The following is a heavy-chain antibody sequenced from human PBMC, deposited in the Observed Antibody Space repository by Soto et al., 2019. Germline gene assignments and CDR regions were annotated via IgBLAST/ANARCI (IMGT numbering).Heavy chain of an antibody. D-gene: IGHD2-2*01. CDR1: GSTFSNYA. J-gene: IGHJ5*02. Sequence: GASVKVSCKASGSTFSNYAISWVRQAPGHGLEWMGGIIPVLRTANYAQKFQGRVTITADKSTSTVYMELSGLGSEDTAVYYCAREVCRYCSTSESWFDPWGQGTLVTVSS. CDR2: IIPVLRTA. V-gene: IGHV1-69*10. CDR3: AREVCRYCSTSESWFDP.